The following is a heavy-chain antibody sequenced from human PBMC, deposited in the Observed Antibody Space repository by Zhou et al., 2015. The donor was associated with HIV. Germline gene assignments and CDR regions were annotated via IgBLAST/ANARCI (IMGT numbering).Heavy chain of an antibody. Sequence: QVQLVQSGAEVKKPGSSVKVSCKASGGTFSSYAISWVRQAPGQGLEWMGGIIPIFGTANYAQKFQGRVTITADESTSTAYMELSSLRSEDTAVYYCARDPYEAAAGTRNWFDPWGQGTLVTVSS. D-gene: IGHD6-13*01. CDR1: GGTFSSYA. J-gene: IGHJ5*02. CDR3: ARDPYEAAAGTRNWFDP. CDR2: IIPIFGTA. V-gene: IGHV1-69*12.